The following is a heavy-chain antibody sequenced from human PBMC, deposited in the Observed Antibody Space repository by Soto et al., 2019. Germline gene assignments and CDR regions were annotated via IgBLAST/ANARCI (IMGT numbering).Heavy chain of an antibody. CDR2: ISGSGIST. J-gene: IGHJ2*01. CDR3: AKEPVGPDWYFDL. V-gene: IGHV3-23*01. Sequence: DVQLLESGGGLVQPGGSLRLSCAASGFTFRSYDMSWVRQAPGKGLEWVSGISGSGISTHYADSVKGRFTVSRDNSKITLYLQMNSLRAEDTAVYNCAKEPVGPDWYFDLWGRGTLVTVSS. CDR1: GFTFRSYD.